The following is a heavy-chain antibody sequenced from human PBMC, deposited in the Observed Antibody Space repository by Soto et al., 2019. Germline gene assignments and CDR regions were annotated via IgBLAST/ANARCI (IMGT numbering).Heavy chain of an antibody. CDR1: GLTFSSYA. CDR3: AKTRSAVITAEYFQH. Sequence: EVQLLESGGGLVQPGGSLRLSCAASGLTFSSYAMSWVRQAPGKGLEWVSAISGSGGSTYYEDSVKGRFTISRDNSKNTLYLQMNSRRAEDRAVYYCAKTRSAVITAEYFQHWGQGTLVTVSS. J-gene: IGHJ1*01. D-gene: IGHD4-17*01. CDR2: ISGSGGST. V-gene: IGHV3-23*01.